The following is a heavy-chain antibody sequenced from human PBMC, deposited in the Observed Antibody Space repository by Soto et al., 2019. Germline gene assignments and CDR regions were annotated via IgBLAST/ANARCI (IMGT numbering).Heavy chain of an antibody. J-gene: IGHJ6*02. CDR2: INPASGHT. V-gene: IGHV1-3*01. Sequence: ASVKVSCKASGYTFTIYALHWGRQAPGQRLEWMGWINPASGHTKYSKKFQDRVTITRDTSASTGYMELSSLRSEDTAVYYCGRSVVGATGEILYNAMDVWGQGTTVTVSS. D-gene: IGHD1-26*01. CDR1: GYTFTIYA. CDR3: GRSVVGATGEILYNAMDV.